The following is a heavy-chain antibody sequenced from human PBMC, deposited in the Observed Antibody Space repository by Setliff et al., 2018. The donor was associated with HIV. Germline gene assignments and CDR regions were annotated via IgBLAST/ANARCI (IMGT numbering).Heavy chain of an antibody. V-gene: IGHV4-4*08. CDR2: IYTSGST. CDR3: ARETWGGRQRGVDV. D-gene: IGHD3-16*01. CDR1: GGSISSYY. Sequence: SETLSLTCTVSGGSISSYYWSWIRQPPGKGLEWIGNIYTSGSTNHNPSLKSRVTISLDTSKNQFSLKLSSMTAADTAAYFCARETWGGRQRGVDVWGRGTTVTVSS. J-gene: IGHJ6*02.